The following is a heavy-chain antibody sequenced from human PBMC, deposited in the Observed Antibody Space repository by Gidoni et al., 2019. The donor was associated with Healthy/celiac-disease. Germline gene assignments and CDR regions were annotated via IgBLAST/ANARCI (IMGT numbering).Heavy chain of an antibody. Sequence: EVQLVESGGGLVKPGGSLRLSCAASGFPFSSYSMNWVRQAPGKGLEWVSSISSSSSYIYYADSVKGRFTISRDNAKNSLYLQMNCLRAEDTAVYYCARDPITFGGYHSWFDPWGQGTLVTVSS. J-gene: IGHJ5*02. CDR1: GFPFSSYS. CDR3: ARDPITFGGYHSWFDP. D-gene: IGHD3-16*01. CDR2: ISSSSSYI. V-gene: IGHV3-21*01.